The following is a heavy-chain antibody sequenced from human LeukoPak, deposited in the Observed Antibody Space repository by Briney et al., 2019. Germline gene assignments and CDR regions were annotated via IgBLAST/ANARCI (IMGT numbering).Heavy chain of an antibody. D-gene: IGHD2-2*01. CDR3: ARASSSQGYCSSTSCYGGDAFAI. V-gene: IGHV4-39*07. Sequence: PSETLSLTCTVSGGSISSSSYYWGWIRQPPGKGLEWIGSIYYSGSTYYNPSLKSRVTISVDTSKNQFSLKLSSVTAADTAVYYCARASSSQGYCSSTSCYGGDAFAIWGQGTMVTVSS. CDR1: GGSISSSSYY. J-gene: IGHJ3*02. CDR2: IYYSGST.